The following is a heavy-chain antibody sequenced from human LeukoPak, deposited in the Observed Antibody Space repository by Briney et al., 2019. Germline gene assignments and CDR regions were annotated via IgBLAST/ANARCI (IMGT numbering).Heavy chain of an antibody. CDR3: VLFSPIVVLRGGLERWMSD. V-gene: IGHV3-74*01. J-gene: IGHJ4*02. D-gene: IGHD2-2*01. Sequence: GGSLTLSCPSSGFAFSNYWMHWVRQAPGKGLVWVSNIKTDGTTSNYADSVKGRFTISRDNAKNTLHLQMNSLRAEDTAVYYCVLFSPIVVLRGGLERWMSDWGQGTLVTVSS. CDR2: IKTDGTTS. CDR1: GFAFSNYW.